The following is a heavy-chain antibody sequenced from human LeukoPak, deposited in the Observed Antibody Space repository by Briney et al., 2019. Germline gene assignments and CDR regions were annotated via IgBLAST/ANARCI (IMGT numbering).Heavy chain of an antibody. V-gene: IGHV4-34*01. CDR2: INHSGST. J-gene: IGHJ5*02. D-gene: IGHD1-26*01. Sequence: SETLSLTCAVYGGSFSGYYWSWIRQPPGKGLEWIGEINHSGSTNYNPSLKSRVTISVDTSKNQFSLKLSSVTAADTAVYYCARYLSPTLASGWSDPWGQGTLVTVSS. CDR3: ARYLSPTLASGWSDP. CDR1: GGSFSGYY.